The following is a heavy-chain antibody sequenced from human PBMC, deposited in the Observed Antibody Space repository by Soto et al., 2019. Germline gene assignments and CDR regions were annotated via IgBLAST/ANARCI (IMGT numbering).Heavy chain of an antibody. D-gene: IGHD2-21*01. CDR3: ARGGDYYFDY. CDR2: ISYDGSNK. CDR1: GFTFSSYA. Sequence: GGSLRLSCAASGFTFSSYAMHWVRQAPGKGLEWVAVISYDGSNKYYADSVKGRFTISRDNSKNTLYLQMNSLRAEDTAVYYCARGGDYYFDYWGQGTLVTVSS. J-gene: IGHJ4*02. V-gene: IGHV3-30-3*01.